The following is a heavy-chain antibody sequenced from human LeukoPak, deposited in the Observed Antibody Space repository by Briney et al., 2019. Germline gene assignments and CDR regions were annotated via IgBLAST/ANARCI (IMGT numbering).Heavy chain of an antibody. CDR2: MNPNSGNT. J-gene: IGHJ3*02. Sequence: ASVKVSCKASGYTFTSYGISWVRQAPGQGLEWMGWMNPNSGNTGYAQKFQGRVTMTRNTAISTAYMELSSLRSEDTAVYYCARGGFWDAFDIWGQGTMVTVSS. CDR1: GYTFTSYG. CDR3: ARGGFWDAFDI. V-gene: IGHV1-8*02. D-gene: IGHD3-3*01.